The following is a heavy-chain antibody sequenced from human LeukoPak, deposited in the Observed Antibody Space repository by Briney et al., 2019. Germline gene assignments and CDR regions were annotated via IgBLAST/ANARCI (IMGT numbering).Heavy chain of an antibody. J-gene: IGHJ4*02. V-gene: IGHV1-2*02. CDR2: INPNSGGT. CDR3: ASPLMTYCGGDCYQIDY. Sequence: ASVKVSCKASGYTFTGYYMHWVRQAPGQGLEWMGWINPNSGGTNYAQKFQGRGTMTRDTSISTAYMELSRLRSDDTAVYYCASPLMTYCGGDCYQIDYWGQGTLVTVSS. D-gene: IGHD2-21*02. CDR1: GYTFTGYY.